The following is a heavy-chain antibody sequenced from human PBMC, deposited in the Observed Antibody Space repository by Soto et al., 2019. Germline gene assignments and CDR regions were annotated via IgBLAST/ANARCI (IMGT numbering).Heavy chain of an antibody. CDR3: ARKGIAAADGMDV. J-gene: IGHJ6*02. CDR2: INHSGST. V-gene: IGHV4-34*01. CDR1: GGSFSGYY. D-gene: IGHD6-13*01. Sequence: SETLSLTCAVYGGSFSGYYWSWIRQPPGKGLEWIGEINHSGSTNYNPSLKSRVTISVDTSKNQFSLKLSSVTAADTAVYYCARKGIAAADGMDVWGQGTTVTVSS.